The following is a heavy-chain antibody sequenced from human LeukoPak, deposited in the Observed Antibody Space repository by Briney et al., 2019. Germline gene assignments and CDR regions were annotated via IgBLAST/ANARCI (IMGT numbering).Heavy chain of an antibody. J-gene: IGHJ4*02. V-gene: IGHV1-69*06. CDR2: IIPIFGTA. CDR3: AGGDEYSSSVWPGEEYYFDY. D-gene: IGHD6-6*01. Sequence: SVKVSCKASGGTFSSYAISWVRQAPGQGLEWMGGIIPIFGTANYAQKFQGRVTIIADKSTSTAYMELSSLRSEDTAVYYCAGGDEYSSSVWPGEEYYFDYWGQGTLVTVSS. CDR1: GGTFSSYA.